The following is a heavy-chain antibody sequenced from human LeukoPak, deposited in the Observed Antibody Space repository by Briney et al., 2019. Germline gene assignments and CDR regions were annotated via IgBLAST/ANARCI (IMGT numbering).Heavy chain of an antibody. CDR2: IYPGDSDT. V-gene: IGHV5-51*01. CDR3: ARQAPFYIHIPGDDAFDI. D-gene: IGHD2-21*01. Sequence: GESLKISCKGSGYSFTSYWIGWVRQMPGKGLEWMGIIYPGDSDTRYSPSFQGQVTISADKSIRTAYLQWNSLKASDTAIYYCARQAPFYIHIPGDDAFDIWGQGTMVTVSS. CDR1: GYSFTSYW. J-gene: IGHJ3*02.